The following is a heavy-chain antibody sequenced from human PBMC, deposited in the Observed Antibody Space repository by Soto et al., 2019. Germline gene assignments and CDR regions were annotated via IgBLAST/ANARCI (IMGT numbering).Heavy chain of an antibody. Sequence: SGPTLVNPTQTLTLTCTFSGFSLSTSGVGVGWIRQPPGKALEWLALIYWDDDKRYSPSLKSRLTITKDTSKNQVVLTMTNMDPVDTATYYCAHSPGVVVAATPFYYYYYGMDVWGQGT. V-gene: IGHV2-5*02. J-gene: IGHJ6*02. CDR3: AHSPGVVVAATPFYYYYYGMDV. CDR2: IYWDDDK. CDR1: GFSLSTSGVG. D-gene: IGHD2-15*01.